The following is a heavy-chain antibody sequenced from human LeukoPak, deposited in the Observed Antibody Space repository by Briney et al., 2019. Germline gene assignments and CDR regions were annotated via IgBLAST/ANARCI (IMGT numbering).Heavy chain of an antibody. CDR2: ISSSSSYT. CDR3: AAGTAADY. D-gene: IGHD6-25*01. J-gene: IGHJ4*02. V-gene: IGHV3-11*03. Sequence: PGGSLRLSCVVAGIPFSDFYMNWIRQAPGKGLEWISYISSSSSYTDYAESVKGRFTISRDNAKSALYLQMNDLRVEDTAVYYCAAGTAADYWVQGTLVIVSS. CDR1: GIPFSDFY.